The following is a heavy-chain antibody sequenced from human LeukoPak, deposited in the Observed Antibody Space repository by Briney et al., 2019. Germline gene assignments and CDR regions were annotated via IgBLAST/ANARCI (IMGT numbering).Heavy chain of an antibody. J-gene: IGHJ4*02. CDR1: GGSLSTVTSY. CDR3: AGGNTKWWAY. CDR2: ISYSGST. Sequence: PSETLSLTCTVSGGSLSTVTSYWGWIRQPPGKDLEWIGTISYSGSTYYNPSLKSRVAISVDKSKNHFSLKLTSVTAADTAVYYCAGGNTKWWAYWGQGTLVTVSS. V-gene: IGHV4-39*07. D-gene: IGHD2-15*01.